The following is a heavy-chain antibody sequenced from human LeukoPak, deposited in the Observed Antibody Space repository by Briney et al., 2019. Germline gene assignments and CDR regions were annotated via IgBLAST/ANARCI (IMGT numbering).Heavy chain of an antibody. CDR3: ARDNWNDFTVDY. J-gene: IGHJ4*02. CDR1: GVTFSSYS. V-gene: IGHV3-21*01. Sequence: GGSLRLSCAASGVTFSSYSMNWVREAPGKGLEWGSSISSSSSYIYYADSVKPRFTISTDNPKNSLYLQMNSLRAQDTAVYYCARDNWNDFTVDYWGQATLVTVSS. D-gene: IGHD1-20*01. CDR2: ISSSSSYI.